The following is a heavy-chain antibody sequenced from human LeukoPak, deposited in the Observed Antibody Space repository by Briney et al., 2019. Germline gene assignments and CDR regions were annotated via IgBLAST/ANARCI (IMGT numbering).Heavy chain of an antibody. CDR2: IYYSGST. V-gene: IGHV4-59*08. CDR1: GGSISSYY. D-gene: IGHD3-22*01. Sequence: SETLSLTCTVSGGSISSYYWSWIRQPPGKGLEWIGYIYYSGSTYYNQSLKSRVTISVDTSKNQFSLKLTSVTAADTAVYYCARHYYDSSGYYPWYFDYWGRGTLVTVSS. CDR3: ARHYYDSSGYYPWYFDY. J-gene: IGHJ4*02.